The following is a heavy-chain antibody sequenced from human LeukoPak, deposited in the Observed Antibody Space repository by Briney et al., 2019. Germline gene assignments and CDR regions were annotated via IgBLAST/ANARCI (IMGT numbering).Heavy chain of an antibody. Sequence: SQTLSLTCTVSGGSISSGGYYWSWIRQHPGKGLEWIGYIYYSGSTYHNPSLKSRVTISVDTSKNQFSLKLSSVTAADTAVYYCARVKYYDSSGYVDYWGQGTLVTVSS. CDR3: ARVKYYDSSGYVDY. CDR2: IYYSGST. D-gene: IGHD3-22*01. V-gene: IGHV4-31*03. J-gene: IGHJ4*02. CDR1: GGSISSGGYY.